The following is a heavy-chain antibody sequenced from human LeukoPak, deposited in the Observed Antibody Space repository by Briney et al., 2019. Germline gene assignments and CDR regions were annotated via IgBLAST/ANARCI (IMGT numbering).Heavy chain of an antibody. V-gene: IGHV1-24*01. CDR2: FDPEDGET. D-gene: IGHD6-13*01. CDR3: ARDARGAAAADDAFDL. J-gene: IGHJ3*01. Sequence: ASVKVSCKVSGYTLTGLSMHWVRQAPGKGLEWMGGFDPEDGETIYAQKFQGRVTMTEDTSTDTAYMELSSLRSEDTAMYYCARDARGAAAADDAFDLWGQGTVVTVSS. CDR1: GYTLTGLS.